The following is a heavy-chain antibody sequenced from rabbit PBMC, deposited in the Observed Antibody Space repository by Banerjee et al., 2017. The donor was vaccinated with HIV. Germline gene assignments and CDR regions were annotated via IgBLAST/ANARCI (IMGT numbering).Heavy chain of an antibody. CDR2: IYAGSSGNT. V-gene: IGHV1S40*01. J-gene: IGHJ4*01. CDR1: GFSFSSSYY. D-gene: IGHD4-1*01. CDR3: ARDGWGVTAFNL. Sequence: QSVEESGGDLVKPGGTLTLTCTVSGFSFSSSYYMSWVRQAPGKGLEWIACIYAGSSGNTYYAIWAKGRFTISKTSSTTVTLQMTSLTAADTATYFCARDGWGVTAFNLWGPGTLVTVS.